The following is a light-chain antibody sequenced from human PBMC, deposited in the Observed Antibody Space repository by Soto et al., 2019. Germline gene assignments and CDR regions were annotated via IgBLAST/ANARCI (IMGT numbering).Light chain of an antibody. CDR2: GAS. J-gene: IGKJ1*01. V-gene: IGKV3-20*01. CDR1: QSVNSYS. CDR3: QQYGSSPPT. Sequence: EIVLTQSPGTLSLSPGERATLSCRASQSVNSYSLAWYQRKPGQPPRLLVWGASNRATDIPYRFSGSRSGTDFTLTITNPEPDDFAVYYCQQYGSSPPTFGQGTRVEVK.